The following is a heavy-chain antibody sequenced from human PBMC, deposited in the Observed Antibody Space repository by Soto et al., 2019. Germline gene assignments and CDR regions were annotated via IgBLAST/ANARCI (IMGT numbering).Heavy chain of an antibody. Sequence: PSQTLSLTCAISGDSVSSNSAAWNWIRQSPSRGLEWLGRTYYRSKWYNDYAVSVKSRITINPDTSKDQFSLQLNSVTPEDTAVYYCARAYCLFCSCWAWSNLFDPWDQGTLVPVSS. D-gene: IGHD2-15*01. CDR2: TYYRSKWYN. V-gene: IGHV6-1*01. CDR1: GDSVSSNSAA. J-gene: IGHJ5*02. CDR3: ARAYCLFCSCWAWSNLFDP.